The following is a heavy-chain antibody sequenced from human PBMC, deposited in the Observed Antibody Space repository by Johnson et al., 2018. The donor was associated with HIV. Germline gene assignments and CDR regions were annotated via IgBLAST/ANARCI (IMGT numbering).Heavy chain of an antibody. CDR1: GFTFSSYA. Sequence: QVQLVESGGGVVQPGRSLRLSCAASGFTFSSYAMHWVRQAPGKGLEWVAVISYDGSNKYYADSVKGRFTISRDNSKNTLYLQMNSLRADDTAVYYCARDCQYYYDSSGCTYDAFDIWGQGTMVTVSS. CDR2: ISYDGSNK. D-gene: IGHD3-22*01. V-gene: IGHV3-30-3*01. CDR3: ARDCQYYYDSSGCTYDAFDI. J-gene: IGHJ3*02.